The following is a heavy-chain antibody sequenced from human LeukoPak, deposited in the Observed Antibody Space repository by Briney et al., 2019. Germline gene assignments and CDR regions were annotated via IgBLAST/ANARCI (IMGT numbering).Heavy chain of an antibody. CDR2: ISGSSSLI. D-gene: IGHD2-21*02. Sequence: GGSLRLSCAASGFTFSPYGMNWVRQSPGMGLEWVSYISGSSSLIYYADSVKGRFTISRDSSKNTLYLQMNSLRAEDTAVYYCARGGGAFCGGDSHRNFDSWGQGALVTVSS. V-gene: IGHV3-48*01. J-gene: IGHJ4*02. CDR3: ARGGGAFCGGDSHRNFDS. CDR1: GFTFSPYG.